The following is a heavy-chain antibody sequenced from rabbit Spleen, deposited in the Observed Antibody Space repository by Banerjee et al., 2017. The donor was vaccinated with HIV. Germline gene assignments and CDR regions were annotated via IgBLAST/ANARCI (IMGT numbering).Heavy chain of an antibody. J-gene: IGHJ4*01. D-gene: IGHD4-1*01. CDR3: VREVAAKFSL. Sequence: QSLEESGGDLVKPGASLTLTCTASGFSFSSNYYMNWVRQAPGKGLEWIGYIDPVFGITYYANWVNGRFSISRENAQNTVFLQLNSLTAADTATYFCVREVAAKFSLWGPGTLVTVS. CDR1: GFSFSSNYY. V-gene: IGHV1S40*01. CDR2: IDPVFGIT.